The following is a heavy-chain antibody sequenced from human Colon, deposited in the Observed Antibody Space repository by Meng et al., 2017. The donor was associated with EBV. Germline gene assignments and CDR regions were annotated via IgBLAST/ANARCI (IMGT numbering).Heavy chain of an antibody. CDR1: VGSVSSGGYY. V-gene: IGHV4-31*03. D-gene: IGHD6-19*01. CDR2: IYYSGST. Sequence: GLLRESVRGLVKPSKTLSLACSVSVGSVSSGGYYWTWSRQHRGKGLEWFGHIYYSGSTFYTPYLKRRVIISIDTSKNQFSLNLRSVTAADTAVYYCARVSSGWDYFDYWGQGTLVTVSS. CDR3: ARVSSGWDYFDY. J-gene: IGHJ4*02.